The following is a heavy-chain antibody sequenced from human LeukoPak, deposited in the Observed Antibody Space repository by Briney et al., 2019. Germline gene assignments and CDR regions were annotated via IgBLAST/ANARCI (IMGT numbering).Heavy chain of an antibody. J-gene: IGHJ4*02. CDR2: ISGSGGST. CDR3: AKDRSSGWSFSFDY. V-gene: IGHV3-23*01. CDR1: GFTFSSYA. Sequence: GSLRLSCAAPGFTFSSYAMSWVRQAPGKGLEWVSAISGSGGSTYYADSVKGRFTISRDNSKNTLYLQMNSLRAEDTAVYYCAKDRSSGWSFSFDYWGQGTLVTVSS. D-gene: IGHD6-19*01.